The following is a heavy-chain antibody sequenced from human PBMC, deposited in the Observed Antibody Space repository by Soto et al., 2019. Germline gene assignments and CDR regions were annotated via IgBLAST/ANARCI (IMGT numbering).Heavy chain of an antibody. J-gene: IGHJ4*02. CDR3: ARDPKIDY. CDR2: ISAYNGNT. CDR1: GYTFTSYG. V-gene: IGHV1-18*04. Sequence: QVQLVQSGAEVKKPGASVKVSCKASGYTFTSYGISWVPQAPGQGIEWMGWISAYNGNTKYAEKFQGRVTMTTDTSTCTAYMEMRILRSDATAVYYCARDPKIDYWGQGTLVTVSS.